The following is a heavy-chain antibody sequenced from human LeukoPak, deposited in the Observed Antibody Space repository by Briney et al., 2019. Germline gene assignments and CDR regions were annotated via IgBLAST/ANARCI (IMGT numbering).Heavy chain of an antibody. Sequence: GGSLRLSCAASGFTFSSYSMNWVRQAPGKGLEWVSSISSSSSYIYYADSVKGRFTISRDNAENSLYLQMNSLRAEDTAVYYCARDGPSPVRDAIYYYGMDVWGQGTTVTVSS. J-gene: IGHJ6*02. CDR3: ARDGPSPVRDAIYYYGMDV. V-gene: IGHV3-21*01. CDR2: ISSSSSYI. CDR1: GFTFSSYS. D-gene: IGHD3-10*01.